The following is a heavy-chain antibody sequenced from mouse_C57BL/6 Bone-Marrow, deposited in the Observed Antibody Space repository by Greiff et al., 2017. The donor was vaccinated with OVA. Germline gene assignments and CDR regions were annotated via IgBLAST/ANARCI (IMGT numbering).Heavy chain of an antibody. CDR2: IWTGGGT. J-gene: IGHJ4*01. CDR1: GFSLTSYA. V-gene: IGHV2-9-1*01. Sequence: VHLVESGPGLVAPSQSLSITCTVSGFSLTSYAISWVRQPPGKGLEWLGVIWTGGGTNYNSALKSRLSISKDNSKSQVFLKMNSLQTDDTARYYCARKGGSGNYYAMDYWGQGTSVTVSS. CDR3: ARKGGSGNYYAMDY. D-gene: IGHD3-1*01.